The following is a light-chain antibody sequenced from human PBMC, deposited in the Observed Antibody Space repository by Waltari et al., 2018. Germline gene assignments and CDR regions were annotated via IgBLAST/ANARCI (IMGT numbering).Light chain of an antibody. CDR1: PSNIGTNT. CDR2: ANY. V-gene: IGLV1-44*01. Sequence: QSVLTQPPSTSGTPGQRVTIPCSGSPSNIGTNTVTGYQLLPGTAPKTVIFANYHRPSGVPDRFSASKSGTSASLVISGLQSEDEADYFCATWDDSLSGRVFGGGTKVTVL. J-gene: IGLJ3*02. CDR3: ATWDDSLSGRV.